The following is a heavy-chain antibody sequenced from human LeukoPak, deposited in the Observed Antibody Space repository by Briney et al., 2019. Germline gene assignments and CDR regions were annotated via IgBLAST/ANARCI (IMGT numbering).Heavy chain of an antibody. D-gene: IGHD6-19*01. Sequence: PGGSLRLSCAASRFTFSTYEMNWVRQAPGKGLEWVSYISSSGNTIYYADSVKGRFTVSRDNAESSLFLQMNSLRAEDTAVYFCARISVTGTSFDSWGQGTLVTVSS. CDR2: ISSSGNTI. CDR1: RFTFSTYE. CDR3: ARISVTGTSFDS. V-gene: IGHV3-48*03. J-gene: IGHJ4*02.